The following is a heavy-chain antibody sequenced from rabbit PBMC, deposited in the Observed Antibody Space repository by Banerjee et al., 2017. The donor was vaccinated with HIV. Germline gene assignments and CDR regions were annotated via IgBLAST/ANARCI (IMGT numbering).Heavy chain of an antibody. Sequence: QSLEESGGDLVKPGASLTLTCTASGFSFSGTYWICWVRQAPGKGLEWIACIYTAGSGSTNSASWAKGRFTITKASSTTVTLQRTSLTAADAATYFCARDGAGSTDYTYFDVWGQGTLVTVS. CDR3: ARDGAGSTDYTYFDV. D-gene: IGHD8-1*01. CDR2: IYTAGSGST. CDR1: GFSFSGTYW. V-gene: IGHV1S40*01. J-gene: IGHJ4*01.